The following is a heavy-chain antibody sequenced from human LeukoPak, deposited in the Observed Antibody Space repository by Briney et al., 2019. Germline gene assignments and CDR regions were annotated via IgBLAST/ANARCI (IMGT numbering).Heavy chain of an antibody. Sequence: GGSLRLSCAASGFTFSTYAMSWVRQAPGKGLEWVSGISESGGTTYYADSVKGRFTISRDNSKSTLYLQMNSLRVEDAAVYYCAKDPSTSWYWYFQLWGQGTLVTVSS. CDR2: ISESGGTT. D-gene: IGHD2-8*02. V-gene: IGHV3-23*01. CDR3: AKDPSTSWYWYFQL. J-gene: IGHJ1*01. CDR1: GFTFSTYA.